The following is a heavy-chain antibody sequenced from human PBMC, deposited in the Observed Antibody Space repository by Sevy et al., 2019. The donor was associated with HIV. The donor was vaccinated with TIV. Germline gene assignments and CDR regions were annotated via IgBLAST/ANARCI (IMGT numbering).Heavy chain of an antibody. CDR3: ARDRGAEGYMDV. CDR1: GGSISSGGYY. D-gene: IGHD3-10*01. J-gene: IGHJ6*03. CDR2: IYYSGST. Sequence: SETLSLTCTVSGGSISSGGYYWSWIRQHPGKGLEWIGYIYYSGSTYYNPSLKSRVTISVDTSKNQFSLKLSSVTAAETAVYYCARDRGAEGYMDVWGKGTTVTVSS. V-gene: IGHV4-31*03.